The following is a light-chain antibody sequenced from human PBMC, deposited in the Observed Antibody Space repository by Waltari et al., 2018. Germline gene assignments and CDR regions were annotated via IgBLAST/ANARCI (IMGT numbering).Light chain of an antibody. CDR1: QSFSGA. Sequence: CRASQSFSGALAWYQQKPGQAPRLVIYGASSRASGIPERFSGSGFGTDFSLTISRLEPEDFAVYYCQMYVKLPVTFGQGTKVEIK. V-gene: IGKV3-20*01. CDR2: GAS. CDR3: QMYVKLPVT. J-gene: IGKJ1*01.